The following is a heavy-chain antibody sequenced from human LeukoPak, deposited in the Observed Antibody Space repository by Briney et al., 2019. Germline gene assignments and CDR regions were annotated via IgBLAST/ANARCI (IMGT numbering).Heavy chain of an antibody. CDR1: GFTFGDYT. D-gene: IGHD1-1*01. Sequence: GGSLRLSCAASGFTFGDYTMNWVRQAPGKGLEWVSSISRSSRHVYYAGSVKGRFTISRDNAKNSLYLQMNSLRAEDMAVYFCVRDLMGSGSTTAYLHHWGQGTLVTVSS. J-gene: IGHJ1*01. V-gene: IGHV3-21*01. CDR3: VRDLMGSGSTTAYLHH. CDR2: ISRSSRHV.